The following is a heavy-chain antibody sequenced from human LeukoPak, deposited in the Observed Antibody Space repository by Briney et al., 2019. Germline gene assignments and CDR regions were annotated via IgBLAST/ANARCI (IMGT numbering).Heavy chain of an antibody. V-gene: IGHV3-53*01. Sequence: GGSLRLSCAASGFTVSSNYMSWVRQAPGKGLEWVSVIYSGGSTYYADSVKGRFTISRDNSKNTLYLQMNSLRAEDTAVYYCASGGVATISYFDYWGQGTLVTVSS. CDR3: ASGGVATISYFDY. J-gene: IGHJ4*02. D-gene: IGHD5-12*01. CDR1: GFTVSSNY. CDR2: IYSGGST.